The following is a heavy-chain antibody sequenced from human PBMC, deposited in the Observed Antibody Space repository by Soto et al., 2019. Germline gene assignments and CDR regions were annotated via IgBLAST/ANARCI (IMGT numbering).Heavy chain of an antibody. J-gene: IGHJ4*02. CDR3: AKFHGDRWFGELSYQ. CDR2: ISGSGGST. V-gene: IGHV3-23*01. D-gene: IGHD3-10*01. CDR1: GFTFSSYA. Sequence: EVQLLESGGGLVQPGGSLRLSCAASGFTFSSYAMSWVRQAPGKGLEWVSAISGSGGSTYYVDSVKGRFTISRDNSKNTLYLQMNSLSAEDTAVYYCAKFHGDRWFGELSYQWGQGTLVTVSS.